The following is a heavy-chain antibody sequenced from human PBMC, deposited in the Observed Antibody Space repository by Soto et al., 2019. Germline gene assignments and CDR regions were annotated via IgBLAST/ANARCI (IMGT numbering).Heavy chain of an antibody. D-gene: IGHD5-18*01. CDR3: ARDDYTYGVS. V-gene: IGHV3-11*01. CDR2: IGPYGNTI. J-gene: IGHJ5*02. CDR1: RFSFKDYF. Sequence: QVHLVESGGGLVKSGDSLGLSCAASRFSFKDYFMSWIRQAPGKGLEWISYIGPYGNTIYYADSVKGRFVISRDDTTNTLYLQMDSLRAGDTAVYYCARDDYTYGVSWGQGTLVTVSS.